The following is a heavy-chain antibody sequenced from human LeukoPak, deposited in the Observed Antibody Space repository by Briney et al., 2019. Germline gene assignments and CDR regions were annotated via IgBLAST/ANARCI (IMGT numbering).Heavy chain of an antibody. V-gene: IGHV1-8*03. Sequence: ASVKVSCKASGYTFTSYVINRVRQATGQGLEWMGWMNPNSGNTGYAQKFQGRVTITRNTSISTAYMELSSLRSEDTAVYYCARGHKRSSSWYWFDPWGQGTLVTVSS. CDR1: GYTFTSYV. CDR3: ARGHKRSSSWYWFDP. D-gene: IGHD6-13*01. J-gene: IGHJ5*02. CDR2: MNPNSGNT.